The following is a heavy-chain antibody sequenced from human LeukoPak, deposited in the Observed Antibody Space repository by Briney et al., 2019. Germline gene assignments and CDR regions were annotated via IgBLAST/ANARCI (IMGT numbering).Heavy chain of an antibody. J-gene: IGHJ4*02. Sequence: SETLSLTCTVSGGSISSSSNYWGWIRQPPGKGLECIGSIYYSGSSYYNPSLKSRVTISVDTSKNQFSLKLSSVTAADTAVYYCARQYDSSGYYYFDYWGQGTLVTVSS. CDR3: ARQYDSSGYYYFDY. CDR1: GGSISSSSNY. D-gene: IGHD3-22*01. V-gene: IGHV4-39*01. CDR2: IYYSGSS.